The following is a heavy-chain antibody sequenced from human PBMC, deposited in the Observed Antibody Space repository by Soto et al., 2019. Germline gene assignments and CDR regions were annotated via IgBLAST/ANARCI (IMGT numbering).Heavy chain of an antibody. D-gene: IGHD2-21*01. CDR1: GGSISSGGYS. V-gene: IGHV4-30-2*01. CDR3: ASGNVVAIAY. CDR2: IYHSVST. J-gene: IGHJ4*02. Sequence: QLQLQESASGRVKPSQTLSLTCAVSGGSISSGGYSCGWIRQPPGKGLKLIGYIYHSVSTYYKPPFTGRVTISADTSKNQLSLKLTSGTAADTAVYYCASGNVVAIAYWGQRTLVTVSS.